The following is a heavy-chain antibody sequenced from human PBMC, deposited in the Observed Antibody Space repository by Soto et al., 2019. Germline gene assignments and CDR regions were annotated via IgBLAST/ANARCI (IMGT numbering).Heavy chain of an antibody. V-gene: IGHV3-7*01. J-gene: IGHJ6*02. CDR3: ASPFNTYRLDV. CDR2: INPDGSGG. CDR1: GFSFSNFW. Sequence: SEGSLRLSCARSGFSFSNFWMNWVRQTPTKGLEWVANINPDGSGGYYAGSVRCRFTISRDNASYSLYLQMISLTAEATAVYVCASPFNTYRLDVWDLETTVTVSS.